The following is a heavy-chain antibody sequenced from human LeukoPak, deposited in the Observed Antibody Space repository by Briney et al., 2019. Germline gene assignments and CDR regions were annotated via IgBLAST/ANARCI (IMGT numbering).Heavy chain of an antibody. CDR2: FDPEDGET. CDR3: ARDPGGQTYYDFWSGYYREIYFDY. D-gene: IGHD3-3*01. Sequence: ASVKVSCKVSGYTLTELSMHWVRQAPGKGLEWMGGFDPEDGETIYAQKLQGRVTMTTDTSTSTAYMELRSLRSDDTAVYYCARDPGGQTYYDFWSGYYREIYFDYWGQGTPVTVSS. CDR1: GYTLTELS. V-gene: IGHV1-24*01. J-gene: IGHJ4*02.